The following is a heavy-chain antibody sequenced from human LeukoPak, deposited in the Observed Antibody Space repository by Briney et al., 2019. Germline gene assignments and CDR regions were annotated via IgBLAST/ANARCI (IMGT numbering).Heavy chain of an antibody. CDR1: GGSISSYY. J-gene: IGHJ3*02. D-gene: IGHD1-26*01. Sequence: SETLSLTCTVSGGSISSYYWSWIRQPPGKGLEWIGYIYYSGSTNYNPSLKSRVTISVDTSKNQFSLKLSSVTAADTAAYYCARDFSGSRTDDAFDIWGQGTMVTVSS. CDR3: ARDFSGSRTDDAFDI. CDR2: IYYSGST. V-gene: IGHV4-59*01.